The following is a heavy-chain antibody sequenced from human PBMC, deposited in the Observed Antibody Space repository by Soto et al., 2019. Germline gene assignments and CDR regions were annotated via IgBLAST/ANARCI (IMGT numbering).Heavy chain of an antibody. J-gene: IGHJ4*02. CDR3: ARGMTTVTTFAY. CDR1: GGSISSGG. Sequence: SETLSLTCAVSGGSISSGGAGSGSHQGRAWSGSGIGYIHHSGSSHHNPSLRSGVTISLERSKNQFSLKVSCVTAADTAVYYCARGMTTVTTFAYWGQGTLVTVSS. D-gene: IGHD4-17*01. V-gene: IGHV4-30-2*01. CDR2: IHHSGSS.